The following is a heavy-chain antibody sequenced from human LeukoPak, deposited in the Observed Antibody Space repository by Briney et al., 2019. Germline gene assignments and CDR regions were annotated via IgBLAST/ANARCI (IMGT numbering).Heavy chain of an antibody. V-gene: IGHV4-59*01. Sequence: SETLSLTCTVSGGSISSYYWSWIRQPPGKGLEWIGYIYYSGSTNYNPSLKSRVTISVDTSKNQFSLKLSSVTAADTAVYYCARATVTTGYYYYYYGMDVWGQGTTVTVSS. CDR3: ARATVTTGYYYYYYGMDV. D-gene: IGHD4-11*01. CDR1: GGSISSYY. J-gene: IGHJ6*02. CDR2: IYYSGST.